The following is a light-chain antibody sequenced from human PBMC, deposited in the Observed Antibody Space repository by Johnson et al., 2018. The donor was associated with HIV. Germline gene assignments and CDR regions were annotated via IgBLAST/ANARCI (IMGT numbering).Light chain of an antibody. V-gene: IGLV1-51*01. CDR1: SCDIGNNY. CDR2: DNN. Sequence: QSVLTQPPSVSAAPGQNVTISCSGSSCDIGNNYVSCHQQFPGTAPKLLIYDNNKRSSGIPDRISGSKSGTSATLGITGLQTGDEADYYCGTWDSSLSVYVFGTGTKVTVL. J-gene: IGLJ1*01. CDR3: GTWDSSLSVYV.